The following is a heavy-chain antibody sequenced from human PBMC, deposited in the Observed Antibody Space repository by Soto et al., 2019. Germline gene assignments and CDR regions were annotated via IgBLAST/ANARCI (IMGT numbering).Heavy chain of an antibody. Sequence: PSETLSLTCTVPGGFISNVDYHWSWIRQPPGKGLEWIGYTYPSGSTYYNASLRSRVTISIDASKNQFSLKLNSVTAADTAVYYCASEGGYDSPHGRWRQGTLLTAS. D-gene: IGHD5-12*01. CDR3: ASEGGYDSPHGR. CDR2: TYPSGST. J-gene: IGHJ1*01. V-gene: IGHV4-30-4*01. CDR1: GGFISNVDYH.